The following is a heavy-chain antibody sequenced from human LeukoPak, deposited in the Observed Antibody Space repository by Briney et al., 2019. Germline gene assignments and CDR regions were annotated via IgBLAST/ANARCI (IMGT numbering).Heavy chain of an antibody. V-gene: IGHV4-59*08. D-gene: IGHD6-19*01. CDR3: ARAASGWNYYYYYYYMDV. Sequence: SETLSLTCTVSGGSIRSSYWSWIRQPPGKGLEWIGYIYYSGSTNYNPSLKSRVTISLDTSKNQFSLKLSSVTAADTAVYYCARAASGWNYYYYYYYMDVWGKGTTVTISS. CDR1: GGSIRSSY. J-gene: IGHJ6*03. CDR2: IYYSGST.